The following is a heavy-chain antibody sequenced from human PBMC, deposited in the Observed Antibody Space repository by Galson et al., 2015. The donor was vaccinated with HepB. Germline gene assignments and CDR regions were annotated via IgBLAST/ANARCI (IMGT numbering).Heavy chain of an antibody. CDR1: GDSVSSNSAA. D-gene: IGHD3-10*01. V-gene: IGHV6-1*01. CDR3: VLSGWHPKRGGFDP. CDR2: TYYRSKWYN. J-gene: IGHJ5*02. Sequence: CAISGDSVSSNSAAWNWIRQSPSRGLEWLGRTYYRSKWYNDYAVSVKSRITINPDTSKNQFSLQLNSVTPEDTAVYYCVLSGWHPKRGGFDPWVQGTLVTVSS.